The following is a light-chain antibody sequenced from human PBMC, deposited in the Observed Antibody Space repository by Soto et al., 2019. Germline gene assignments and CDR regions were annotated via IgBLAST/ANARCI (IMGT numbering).Light chain of an antibody. J-gene: IGLJ7*01. Sequence: QSVLTQPTSSSGTPGQRVTIYCSGSSSNIGSNYVYWHQQLPGTAPKLLIYRNHQRPSAVPDRFSGSKSGTSASLVISGLRSEDESYYYFAAWDDSLSGPPSVFGGGTQLTVL. CDR1: SSNIGSNY. V-gene: IGLV1-47*01. CDR2: RNH. CDR3: AAWDDSLSGPPSV.